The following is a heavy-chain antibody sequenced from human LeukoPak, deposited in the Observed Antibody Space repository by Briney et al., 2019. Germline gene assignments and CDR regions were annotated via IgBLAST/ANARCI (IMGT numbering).Heavy chain of an antibody. D-gene: IGHD1-26*01. CDR3: ASAYPWGYFQH. J-gene: IGHJ1*01. V-gene: IGHV3-74*01. CDR2: INSDGSST. CDR1: GFTFSSYW. Sequence: PGGSLRLSCAASGFTFSSYWMHWVRQAPGKGRVWVSRINSDGSSTSYADSVKGRFTISRDNAKNTLYLQMNSLRAEDTAIYYCASAYPWGYFQHWGQGTLVTVSS.